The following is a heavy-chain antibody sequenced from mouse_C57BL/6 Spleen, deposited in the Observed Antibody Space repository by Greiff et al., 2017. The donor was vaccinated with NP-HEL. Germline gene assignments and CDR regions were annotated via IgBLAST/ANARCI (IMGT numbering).Heavy chain of an antibody. V-gene: IGHV1-82*01. CDR3: ARDYYGNFDY. J-gene: IGHJ2*01. D-gene: IGHD1-1*01. CDR1: GYAFSSSW. CDR2: IYPGDGDT. Sequence: QVQLQQSGPELVKPGASVKISCKASGYAFSSSWMNWVKQSPGKGLEWIGRIYPGDGDTNYNGKFKGKATLTADKSSRTAYMQLSSLTSEDSAVYFCARDYYGNFDYWGQGTTLTVSS.